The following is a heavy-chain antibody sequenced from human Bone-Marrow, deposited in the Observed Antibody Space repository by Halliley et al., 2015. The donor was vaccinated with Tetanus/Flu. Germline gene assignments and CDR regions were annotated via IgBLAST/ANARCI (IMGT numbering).Heavy chain of an antibody. Sequence: PGTSDTRSTPSFRGQVTISADKSISTAYLQWSSLKASDTAMYYCARLHPGFGGDPVAGDYWGQGTLVTVSS. CDR2: PGTSDT. CDR3: ARLHPGFGGDPVAGDY. J-gene: IGHJ4*02. V-gene: IGHV5-51*01. D-gene: IGHD2-21*02.